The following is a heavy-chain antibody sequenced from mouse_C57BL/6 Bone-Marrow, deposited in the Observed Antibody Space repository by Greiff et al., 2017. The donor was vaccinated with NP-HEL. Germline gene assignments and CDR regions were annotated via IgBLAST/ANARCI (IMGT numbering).Heavy chain of an antibody. CDR2: IYPRSGNT. V-gene: IGHV1-81*01. J-gene: IGHJ1*03. CDR3: ARTGLTTVVAPWYFDV. D-gene: IGHD1-1*01. CDR1: GYTFTSYG. Sequence: QVHVKQPGAELARPGASVKLSCKASGYTFTSYGISWVKQRTGQGLEWIGEIYPRSGNTYYNEKFKGKATLTADKSSSTAYMELRSLTSEDSAVYFCARTGLTTVVAPWYFDVWGTGTTVTVSS.